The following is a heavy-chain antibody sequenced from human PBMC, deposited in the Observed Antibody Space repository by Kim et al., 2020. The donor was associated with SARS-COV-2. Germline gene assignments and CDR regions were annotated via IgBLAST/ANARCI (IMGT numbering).Heavy chain of an antibody. CDR2: ISDTGGIT. V-gene: IGHV3-23*01. D-gene: IGHD3-22*01. CDR1: GFTFSSNA. CDR3: AKVLYDSSAYYPFGY. J-gene: IGHJ4*02. Sequence: GSLRLSCAASGFTFSSNAMGWVRQAPGRGLEWVSGISDTGGITYYADSVKGRFTISRDNSKNTLYLQMNSLRAEDTAVYYCAKVLYDSSAYYPFGYWGQGTLVTVSS.